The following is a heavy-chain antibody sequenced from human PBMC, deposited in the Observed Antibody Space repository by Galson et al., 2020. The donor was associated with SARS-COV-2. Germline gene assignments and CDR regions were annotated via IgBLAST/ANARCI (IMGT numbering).Heavy chain of an antibody. V-gene: IGHV3-13*04. CDR3: ARAHMAKYQLLLDSRDGAIDF. D-gene: IGHD2-2*01. CDR1: GFTFHYYD. CDR2: IGSAGDT. J-gene: IGHJ3*01. Sequence: GESLKISCAASGFTFHYYDMHWVRQVPGKGLEWVSGIGSAGDTYYSGSVKGRFTISRENVKKSLYLQMSSLRAGDTAVYYCARAHMAKYQLLLDSRDGAIDFWGQGTMVTVSS.